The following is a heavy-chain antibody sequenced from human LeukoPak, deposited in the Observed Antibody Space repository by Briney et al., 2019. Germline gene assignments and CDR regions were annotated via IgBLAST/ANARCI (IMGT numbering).Heavy chain of an antibody. J-gene: IGHJ4*02. CDR1: GGSISSGGYY. D-gene: IGHD3-3*01. CDR3: ARETGDWSGYYFDY. CDR2: IYYSGST. V-gene: IGHV4-31*03. Sequence: PSETLSLTCTVSGGSISSGGYYWSWIRQHPGKGLEWIGYIYYSGSTYYNPSLKSRVTISVGTSKNQFSLKLSSVTAADTAVYYCARETGDWSGYYFDYWGQGTLVTVSS.